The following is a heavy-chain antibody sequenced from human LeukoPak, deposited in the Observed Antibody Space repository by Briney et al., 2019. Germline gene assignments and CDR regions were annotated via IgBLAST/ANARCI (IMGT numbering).Heavy chain of an antibody. D-gene: IGHD2-2*01. CDR2: ISSSSSYI. Sequence: GGSLRLSCAASGFTFSSYSMNWVRQAPGKGLEWVSSISSSSSYIYYADSVKGRFTISRDNAKNSLYLQMNSLRAEDTAVYYCARGGCTGTSCYLFDYWGQGTLVTVSS. CDR3: ARGGCTGTSCYLFDY. J-gene: IGHJ4*02. CDR1: GFTFSSYS. V-gene: IGHV3-21*01.